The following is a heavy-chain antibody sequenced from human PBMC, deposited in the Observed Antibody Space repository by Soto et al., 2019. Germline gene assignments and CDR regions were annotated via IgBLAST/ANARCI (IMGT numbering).Heavy chain of an antibody. D-gene: IGHD3-3*01. Sequence: GGSLRLSCAASGFTFSSYGMHWVRQAPGKGLEWVAVIWDDGSNTYYADSVKGRFTISRDNSKNTLYLQMNSLRAEDTAVYYCARKFTVFGLVIVYGMDVWGQGTTVTVSS. J-gene: IGHJ6*02. V-gene: IGHV3-33*01. CDR2: IWDDGSNT. CDR1: GFTFSSYG. CDR3: ARKFTVFGLVIVYGMDV.